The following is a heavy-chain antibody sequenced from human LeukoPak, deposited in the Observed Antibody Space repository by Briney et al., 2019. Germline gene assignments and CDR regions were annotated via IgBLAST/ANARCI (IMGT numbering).Heavy chain of an antibody. CDR3: ARVKSVYYGSGSSPDY. D-gene: IGHD3-10*01. Sequence: HWASVKVSCKASGGTFSSYAISWVRQAPGQGLEWMGGIIPIFGTTNYAQKLQGRVTMTTDTSTSTAYMELRSLRSDDTAVYYCARVKSVYYGSGSSPDYWGQGTLVTVSS. CDR2: IIPIFGTT. J-gene: IGHJ4*02. CDR1: GGTFSSYA. V-gene: IGHV1-69*05.